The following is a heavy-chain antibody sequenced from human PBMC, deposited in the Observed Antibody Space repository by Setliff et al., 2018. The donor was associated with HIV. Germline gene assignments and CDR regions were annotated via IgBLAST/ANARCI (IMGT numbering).Heavy chain of an antibody. CDR1: GDSVRSSRYY. J-gene: IGHJ5*02. CDR2: IYTSGNT. Sequence: PSETLSLTCTVSGDSVRSSRYYWSWIRQPPGKGLEWIGCIYTSGNTNYDPSLKSRVTISVDTSKNQFSLKLASVTAADTAVYFCARRSDWFDPWGQGTLVTVSS. CDR3: ARRSDWFDP. V-gene: IGHV4-61*01.